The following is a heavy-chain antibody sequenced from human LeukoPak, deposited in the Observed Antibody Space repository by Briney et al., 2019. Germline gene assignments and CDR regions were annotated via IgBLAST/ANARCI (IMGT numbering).Heavy chain of an antibody. V-gene: IGHV4-30-2*01. CDR1: GGSISSGGYS. CDR3: ARVNWGSLGAFDI. D-gene: IGHD7-27*01. Sequence: SQTLSLTCAVSGGSISSGGYSWSWIRQPPGKGLEWIGYIYHSGSTYYNPSLKSRVTISVDRSKNQFSLKLSSVTAADTAVYYCARVNWGSLGAFDIWGQGTMVTVSS. J-gene: IGHJ3*02. CDR2: IYHSGST.